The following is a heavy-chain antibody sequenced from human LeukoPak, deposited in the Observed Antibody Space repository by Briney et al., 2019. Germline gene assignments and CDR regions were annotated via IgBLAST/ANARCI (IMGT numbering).Heavy chain of an antibody. J-gene: IGHJ4*02. CDR2: ISAYNGNT. V-gene: IGHV1-18*01. D-gene: IGHD6-13*01. CDR1: GYTFTSYG. Sequence: EASVNVSCKASGYTFTSYGISWVRQAPGQGLEWMGWISAYNGNTNYAQKLQGRVTMTTDTSTSTAYMELRSLRSDDTAVYYCARAVSLYSSSWYSDYWGQGTLVTVSS. CDR3: ARAVSLYSSSWYSDY.